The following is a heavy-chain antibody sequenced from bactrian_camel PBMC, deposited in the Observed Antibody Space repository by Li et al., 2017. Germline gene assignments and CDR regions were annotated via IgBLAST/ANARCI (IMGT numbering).Heavy chain of an antibody. D-gene: IGHD1*01. CDR3: AAVSTFRRCGTLRQDEYLY. J-gene: IGHJ4*01. CDR1: DFNFRNYW. CDR2: INLTGGAT. V-gene: IGHV3S1*01. Sequence: VQLVESGGDLVQPGGSLRLSCAHSDFNFRNYWMYWVRQAPGRGFEWVSTINLTGGATDYAASVKGRFTISRDNAKNTLYLQMNSLKPEDTAMYYCAAVSTFRRCGTLRQDEYLYWGQGTQVTVS.